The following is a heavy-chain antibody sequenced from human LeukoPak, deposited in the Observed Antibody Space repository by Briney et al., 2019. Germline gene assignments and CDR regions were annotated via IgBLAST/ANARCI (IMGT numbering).Heavy chain of an antibody. CDR3: ARDPSGSYADY. CDR2: IKQDGSEK. Sequence: GGSLRLSCAASGFTFSSYWMSWVRQAPGKGLEWVANIKQDGSEKYYVDSVKGRFTIPRDNAKNSLYLQMNSLGAEDTAVYYCARDPSGSYADYWGQGTLVTVSS. D-gene: IGHD5-18*01. V-gene: IGHV3-7*01. J-gene: IGHJ4*02. CDR1: GFTFSSYW.